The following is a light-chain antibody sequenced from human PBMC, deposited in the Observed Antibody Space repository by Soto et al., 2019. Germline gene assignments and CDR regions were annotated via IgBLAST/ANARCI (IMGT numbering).Light chain of an antibody. Sequence: EVVLTQSPATLSLSPGERATLSCRASQTVGGHFAWYQQKPGQAPRLLISETSNRATGIPGRFSGSGSGTDVTLTISSLEPEDFALYYCQHHSNWLRTFGGGTKVEI. V-gene: IGKV3-11*01. J-gene: IGKJ4*01. CDR2: ETS. CDR3: QHHSNWLRT. CDR1: QTVGGH.